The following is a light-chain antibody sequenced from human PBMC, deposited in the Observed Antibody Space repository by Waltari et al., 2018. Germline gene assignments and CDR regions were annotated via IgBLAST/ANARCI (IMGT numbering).Light chain of an antibody. Sequence: SYVLTQPPSESVAPGQEATITCGGTNIERNSVHWYQQRPGPAPLLVVYDDSDRASGIPERFSGSKSGDTATLTISRVEAGDEADYSCQVWDGGRVVFGGGTKLTVL. J-gene: IGLJ3*02. V-gene: IGLV3-21*02. CDR2: DDS. CDR1: NIERNS. CDR3: QVWDGGRVV.